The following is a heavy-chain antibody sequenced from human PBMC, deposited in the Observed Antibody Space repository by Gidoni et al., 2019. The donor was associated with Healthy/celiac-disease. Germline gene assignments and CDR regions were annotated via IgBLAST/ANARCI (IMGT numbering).Heavy chain of an antibody. CDR1: GFNFCSYS. V-gene: IGHV3-21*01. CDR2: IISRSSYI. J-gene: IGHJ4*02. CDR3: AREVPYYFDY. Sequence: EVQRVASGGGLVKPGGSLRLSCAASGFNFCSYSMNWVRQAPGKGLEWVSSIISRSSYIYDADSVKGRFTISRDNAKNSLYLQMNSLRAEDKAVYYCAREVPYYFDYWGQGTLVTVSS.